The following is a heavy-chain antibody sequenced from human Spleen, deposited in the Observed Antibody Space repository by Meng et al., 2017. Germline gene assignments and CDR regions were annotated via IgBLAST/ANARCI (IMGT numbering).Heavy chain of an antibody. J-gene: IGHJ4*02. CDR1: GFTFSSYN. Sequence: GESLKISCAASGFTFSSYNMHWVRQTPGEGLVWVSRINTDASITTYADSVKGRFTISRDAAKNTVYLQMNSLRAEDTAVYYCARDADWVIFDHWGQGALVTVSS. CDR2: INTDASIT. CDR3: ARDADWVIFDH. D-gene: IGHD3-9*01. V-gene: IGHV3-74*03.